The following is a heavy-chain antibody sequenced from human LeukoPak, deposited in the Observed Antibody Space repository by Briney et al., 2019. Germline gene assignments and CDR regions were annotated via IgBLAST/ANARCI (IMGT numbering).Heavy chain of an antibody. CDR2: ISGSGGAT. V-gene: IGHV3-23*01. J-gene: IGHJ4*02. Sequence: GGSLRLSCAASGFTFNTYGMSWVRKAPGKGLEWVSGISGSGGATYYADSVKGRFTISRDDPHNTLYLQMNSLRAEDTAVYFCARGGVDYYGSGTYYLMYYFDYWGQGALVTVSS. D-gene: IGHD3-10*01. CDR1: GFTFNTYG. CDR3: ARGGVDYYGSGTYYLMYYFDY.